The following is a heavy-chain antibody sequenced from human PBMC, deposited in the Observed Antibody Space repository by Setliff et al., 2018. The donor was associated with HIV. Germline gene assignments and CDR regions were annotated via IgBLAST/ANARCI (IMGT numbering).Heavy chain of an antibody. D-gene: IGHD1-1*01. Sequence: SETLSLTCSVYGGSFSYYHWSWIRQPPGKGLEWIGEVNHSGSTNYNPSLKSRVTISVDTSKNQFSLKLSSLTAADTAVYYCARNSQKGIQPLLLASWGPGTLVTVSS. CDR2: VNHSGST. J-gene: IGHJ4*02. V-gene: IGHV4-34*01. CDR1: GGSFSYYH. CDR3: ARNSQKGIQPLLLAS.